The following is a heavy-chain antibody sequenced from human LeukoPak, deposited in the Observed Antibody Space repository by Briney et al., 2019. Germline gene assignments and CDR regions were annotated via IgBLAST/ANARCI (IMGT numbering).Heavy chain of an antibody. V-gene: IGHV1-8*01. CDR3: ARSYSGSYGPLRP. CDR2: MNPNSGNT. D-gene: IGHD1-26*01. J-gene: IGHJ5*02. CDR1: GYTFTSYD. Sequence: PVASVKVSCKASGYTFTSYDINWVRQATGQGLEWMGWMNPNSGNTGYAQKFQGRVTMTRNTSKSTAYMELSSLRSEDTAVYYCARSYSGSYGPLRPWGQGTLVTVSS.